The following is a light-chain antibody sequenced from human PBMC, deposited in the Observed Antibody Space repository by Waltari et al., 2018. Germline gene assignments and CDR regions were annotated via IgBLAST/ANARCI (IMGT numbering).Light chain of an antibody. J-gene: IGKJ4*01. V-gene: IGKV1-39*01. Sequence: DIQMTQSPSSLSASVGDRVTITCRASQSISSYLNWYQQKPGKAPKLLIYAASSLQSGVPSRFSGNGSETDFTLTISSLQPEYFATYYCQQSYSTPLFGGGTKVEIK. CDR1: QSISSY. CDR3: QQSYSTPL. CDR2: AAS.